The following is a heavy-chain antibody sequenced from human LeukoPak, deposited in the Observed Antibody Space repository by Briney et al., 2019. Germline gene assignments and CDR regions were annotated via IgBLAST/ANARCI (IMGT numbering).Heavy chain of an antibody. Sequence: GGSLKLSCAASGFTFSGSAMHWVRQASGKGLEWVGRIRSKASSYATAYAASVKGRFTISRDDSKNTAYLQMNSLKTEDTAVYYCTSPSGYSSGWFPSYWGQGTLVTVSS. CDR3: TSPSGYSSGWFPSY. D-gene: IGHD6-19*01. V-gene: IGHV3-73*01. J-gene: IGHJ4*02. CDR1: GFTFSGSA. CDR2: IRSKASSYAT.